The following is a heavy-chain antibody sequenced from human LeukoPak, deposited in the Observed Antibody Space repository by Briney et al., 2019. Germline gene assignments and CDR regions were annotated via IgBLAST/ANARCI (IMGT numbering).Heavy chain of an antibody. CDR3: AREGPYSSAWYYFDY. J-gene: IGHJ4*02. Sequence: GSLRLSCAASGFTFSNAWMSWVRQAPGKGLEGIGEINHSGSTNYNPSLKSRVTMSVDTSKNQFSLKLSSVTAADTAVYYCAREGPYSSAWYYFDYWGQGTLVTVSS. CDR1: GFTFSNAW. CDR2: INHSGST. V-gene: IGHV4-4*02. D-gene: IGHD6-19*01.